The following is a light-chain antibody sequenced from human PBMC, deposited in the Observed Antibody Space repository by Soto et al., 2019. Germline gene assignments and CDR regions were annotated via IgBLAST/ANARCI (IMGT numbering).Light chain of an antibody. V-gene: IGKV3-20*01. CDR2: AAS. CDR1: QSVSGN. Sequence: EIVMTQSPATLSVSPGERATLSCRASQSVSGNLAWYQQKPGQPPRLLIYAASSRATGIPDRFSGSGSGTDFTLTISRLEPEDFAVYYCQQYGSSSYTFGQGTQLEIK. J-gene: IGKJ2*01. CDR3: QQYGSSSYT.